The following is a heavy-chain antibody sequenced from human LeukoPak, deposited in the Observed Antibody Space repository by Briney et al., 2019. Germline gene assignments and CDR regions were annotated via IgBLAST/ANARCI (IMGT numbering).Heavy chain of an antibody. V-gene: IGHV3-21*01. CDR3: VRLRRNSDRSYYYYYYDH. CDR1: GFTFSDYS. J-gene: IGHJ4*02. D-gene: IGHD3-22*01. Sequence: GGSLRLSCAGSGFTFSDYSINWVRQAPGKGLEWVSSINPTSSSIYYAGAVGGRFTISRDNAKSSLYLQMNGLTVEDTAVYYCVRLRRNSDRSYYYYYYDHWGQGILVTVSS. CDR2: INPTSSSI.